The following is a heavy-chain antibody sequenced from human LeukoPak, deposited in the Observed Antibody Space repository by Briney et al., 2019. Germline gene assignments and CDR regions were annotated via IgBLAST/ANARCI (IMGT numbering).Heavy chain of an antibody. CDR3: ASVSTIYGEDY. CDR2: ISSSGSTI. Sequence: PGGSLRLSCAAPGFTFSSYEMNWVRQARGKGLEGVSYISSSGSTIYYADSVKGRFTISRDNAKNSLYLQMNSLRAEDTAVYYCASVSTIYGEDYWGQGTLVTVSS. CDR1: GFTFSSYE. V-gene: IGHV3-48*03. J-gene: IGHJ4*02. D-gene: IGHD4/OR15-4a*01.